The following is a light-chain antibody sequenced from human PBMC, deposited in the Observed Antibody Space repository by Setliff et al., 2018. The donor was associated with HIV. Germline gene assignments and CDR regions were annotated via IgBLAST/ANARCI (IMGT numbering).Light chain of an antibody. CDR2: ELS. CDR3: ISYTVTATAI. Sequence: QSVLAQPPSASGSPGQSVAISCTGTSSDIGSHNHVSWYQQYPGKAPKLMIYELSQRPSGVPDRFSGSKSGNTASLTVSGLQAEDEADYYCISYTVTATAIIGTGTKVTVL. CDR1: SSDIGSHNH. V-gene: IGLV2-8*01. J-gene: IGLJ1*01.